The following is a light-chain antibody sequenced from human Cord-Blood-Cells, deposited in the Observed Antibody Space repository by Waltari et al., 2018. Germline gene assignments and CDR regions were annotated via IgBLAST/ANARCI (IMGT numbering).Light chain of an antibody. CDR2: AAS. Sequence: DIQMTQSPSSLSASVGDRVTITCRASQSISSYLNWYQQKQGKAPKLLIYAASSLQSGVPSRFSGSGSGTDFTLTISSLQPEDFATYYCQQSYSTPFGGGTKVEIK. J-gene: IGKJ4*01. V-gene: IGKV1-39*01. CDR3: QQSYSTP. CDR1: QSISSY.